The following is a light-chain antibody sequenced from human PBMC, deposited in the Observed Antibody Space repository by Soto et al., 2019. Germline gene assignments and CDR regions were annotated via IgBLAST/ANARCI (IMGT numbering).Light chain of an antibody. CDR2: GNG. J-gene: IGLJ2*01. Sequence: HSVLTQPPSVSGAPGQRVTMSCTGSSSNIGAGYDVHWYQQLPGTAPKLLIYGNGNRPSGVPDRFSGSKSGTSASLAITGLQAEDEADYYCQSYDSSLSGVVFGGGTKLTVL. CDR3: QSYDSSLSGVV. V-gene: IGLV1-40*01. CDR1: SSNIGAGYD.